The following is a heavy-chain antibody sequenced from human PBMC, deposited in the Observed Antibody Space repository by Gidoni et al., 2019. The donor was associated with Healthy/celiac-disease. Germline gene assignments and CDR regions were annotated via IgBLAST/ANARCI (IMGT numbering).Heavy chain of an antibody. V-gene: IGHV3-9*01. D-gene: IGHD3-9*01. Sequence: EVQLVESGGGLVQPGRSLRLSCAAPGFTFDDYAMHRVRQAPGKGLEWVSGISWNSGSIGYADSVKGRFTISRDNAKNSLYLQMNSLRAEDTALYYCAKGYHIRYFDWLLYKTAFDIWGQGTMVTVSS. CDR2: ISWNSGSI. J-gene: IGHJ3*02. CDR1: GFTFDDYA. CDR3: AKGYHIRYFDWLLYKTAFDI.